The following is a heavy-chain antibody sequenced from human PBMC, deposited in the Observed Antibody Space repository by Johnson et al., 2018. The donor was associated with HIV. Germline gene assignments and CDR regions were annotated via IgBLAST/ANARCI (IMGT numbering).Heavy chain of an antibody. CDR3: AKDRSVAGLYDAFDI. CDR2: IYSGGST. V-gene: IGHV3-53*01. CDR1: GFTVSSNY. D-gene: IGHD6-19*01. J-gene: IGHJ3*02. Sequence: VQLVESGGGLIQPGGSLRLSCAASGFTVSSNYMSWVRQAPGKGLEWVSVIYSGGSTYYADSVKGRFTISRDNSKNTLYLQVNSLRAEDTAVYYCAKDRSVAGLYDAFDIWGQGTRVTVSS.